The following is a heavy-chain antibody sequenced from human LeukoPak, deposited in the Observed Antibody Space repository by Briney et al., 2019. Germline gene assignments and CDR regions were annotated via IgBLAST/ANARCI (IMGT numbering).Heavy chain of an antibody. CDR3: ARDRWSGGATLRAF. J-gene: IGHJ3*01. V-gene: IGHV1-2*02. D-gene: IGHD3-10*01. Sequence: ASVKVSCKASGYTFTGYYMHRVRQAPGQGLEWMGWINPNSGGTNYAQKFQGRVTMTRDTSISTAYMELSRLRSDDTAVYYCARDRWSGGATLRAFWGQGTMVTVSS. CDR1: GYTFTGYY. CDR2: INPNSGGT.